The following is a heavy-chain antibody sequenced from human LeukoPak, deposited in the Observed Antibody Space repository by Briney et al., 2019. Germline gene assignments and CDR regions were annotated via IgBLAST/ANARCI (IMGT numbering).Heavy chain of an antibody. CDR1: GFTFSSYD. Sequence: GGSLRLSCAASGFTFSSYDMSWVRQAPGKGLEWVSAISGSGGSTYYADSVKGRFTISRDNSKNTLYLQMNSLRAEDTAVYYCAKDLGYSSSPVRVNAFDIWGQGTMVTVSS. D-gene: IGHD6-6*01. CDR3: AKDLGYSSSPVRVNAFDI. J-gene: IGHJ3*02. V-gene: IGHV3-23*01. CDR2: ISGSGGST.